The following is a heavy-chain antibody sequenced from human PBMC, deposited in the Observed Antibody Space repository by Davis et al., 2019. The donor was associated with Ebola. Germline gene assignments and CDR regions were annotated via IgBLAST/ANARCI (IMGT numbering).Heavy chain of an antibody. J-gene: IGHJ4*02. CDR3: ARGYYDFWSGPLDY. CDR2: INPSGGST. V-gene: IGHV1-46*01. D-gene: IGHD3-3*01. CDR1: GGPYSTYD. Sequence: ASVKVSCKASGGPYSTYDVTWVRQAPGQGLEWMGIINPSGGSTSYAQKFQGRVTMTRDTSTSTVYMELSSLRSEDTAVYYCARGYYDFWSGPLDYWGQGTLVTVSS.